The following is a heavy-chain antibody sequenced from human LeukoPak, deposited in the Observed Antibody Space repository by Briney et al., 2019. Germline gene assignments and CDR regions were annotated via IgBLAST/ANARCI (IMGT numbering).Heavy chain of an antibody. Sequence: GRSLRLSCAASGFSFSNYAMSWVRQAPGKGLEWVSTISGSGNNTYYADSVKGRFTISRDNSKNTLYLQMNSLRAEDTAVYYCARGQTPSDYSSFDYWGQGTLVTVSS. D-gene: IGHD4-17*01. V-gene: IGHV3-23*01. J-gene: IGHJ4*02. CDR3: ARGQTPSDYSSFDY. CDR2: ISGSGNNT. CDR1: GFSFSNYA.